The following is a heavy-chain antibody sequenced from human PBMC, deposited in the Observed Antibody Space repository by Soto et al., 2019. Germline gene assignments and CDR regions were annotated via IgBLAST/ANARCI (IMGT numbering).Heavy chain of an antibody. J-gene: IGHJ6*02. CDR2: IYYSGST. CDR3: ARAGPREVPAATYGMDV. D-gene: IGHD2-2*01. CDR1: GGSSSRYY. V-gene: IGHV4-59*01. Sequence: SESLSLTCTVSGGSSSRYYWSWIRQPPGKGLEWIGYIYYSGSTNYNPSLKSRVTISVDTSKNQFSLNLSSVTAADTAVYYCARAGPREVPAATYGMDVWGQGTTVTVSS.